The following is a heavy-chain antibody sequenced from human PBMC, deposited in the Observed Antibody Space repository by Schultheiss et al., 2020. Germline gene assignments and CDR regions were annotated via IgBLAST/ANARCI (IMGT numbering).Heavy chain of an antibody. V-gene: IGHV4-61*02. D-gene: IGHD5-12*01. CDR3: ARGWLRSSYFDY. Sequence: LRLSCTVSGGSISSGSYYWSWIRQPAGKGLEWIGRIYTSGSTNYNPSLKSRVTISVDTSKNQFSLKLSSVTAADTAVYYCARGWLRSSYFDYWGQGTLVTVSS. J-gene: IGHJ4*02. CDR1: GGSISSGSYY. CDR2: IYTSGST.